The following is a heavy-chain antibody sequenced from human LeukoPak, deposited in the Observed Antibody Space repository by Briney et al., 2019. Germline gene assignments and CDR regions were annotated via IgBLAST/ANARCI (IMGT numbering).Heavy chain of an antibody. D-gene: IGHD5-18*01. CDR3: ATLGYSYAFHFDY. Sequence: SLSLSPTRTLPGRSIIIRSSYWSCTRQPPGHALQCLRRIFYIGSTYYRPSLKSRVTISVGTPKNHFSIKLSSVTAPDTARSYRATLGYSYAFHFDYWGQGTLVTVSS. J-gene: IGHJ4*02. CDR1: GRSIIIRSSY. V-gene: IGHV4-39*01. CDR2: IFYIGST.